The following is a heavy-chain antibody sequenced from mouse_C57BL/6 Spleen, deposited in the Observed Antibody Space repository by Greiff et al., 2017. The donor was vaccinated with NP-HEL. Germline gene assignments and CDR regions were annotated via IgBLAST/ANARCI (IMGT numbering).Heavy chain of an antibody. Sequence: EVKLVESGGGLVQPGGSLKLSCAASGFTFSDYGMAWVRQAPRKGPEWVAFISNLAYSIYYADTVTGRFTISRENAKNTLYLEMSSLRSEDTAMYYCARHYYDYSAMDYWGQGTSVTVSS. V-gene: IGHV5-15*04. CDR2: ISNLAYSI. D-gene: IGHD1-1*02. CDR3: ARHYYDYSAMDY. J-gene: IGHJ4*01. CDR1: GFTFSDYG.